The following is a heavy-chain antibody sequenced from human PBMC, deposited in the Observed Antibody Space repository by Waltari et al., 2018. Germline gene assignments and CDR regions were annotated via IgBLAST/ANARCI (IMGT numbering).Heavy chain of an antibody. CDR3: ARVPRSSSWSPPPGYFDL. CDR1: GGSISSYY. V-gene: IGHV4-4*07. J-gene: IGHJ2*01. Sequence: QVQLQESGPGLVKPSETLSLTCTVSGGSISSYYWSWIRQPAGKGLEWIGRIYTSGSTNYNPSRKCRVTISVHTSKTQFSLKLSSVTAADTAVYYCARVPRSSSWSPPPGYFDLWGRGTLVTVSS. CDR2: IYTSGST. D-gene: IGHD6-13*01.